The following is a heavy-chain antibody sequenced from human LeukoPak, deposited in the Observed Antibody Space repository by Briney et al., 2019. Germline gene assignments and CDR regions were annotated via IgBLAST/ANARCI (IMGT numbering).Heavy chain of an antibody. CDR3: ARFVDTAMVDFDY. V-gene: IGHV4-61*02. D-gene: IGHD5-18*01. CDR2: FYTSGTT. Sequence: SETLSLTCTVSGGSISSGNYYWNWIRQPAGKGLEWIGRFYTSGTTTYNPSLKSRVTISVDTSKNQFSLKLSSVTAADTAVCYCARFVDTAMVDFDYWGQGTLVTVSS. J-gene: IGHJ4*02. CDR1: GGSISSGNYY.